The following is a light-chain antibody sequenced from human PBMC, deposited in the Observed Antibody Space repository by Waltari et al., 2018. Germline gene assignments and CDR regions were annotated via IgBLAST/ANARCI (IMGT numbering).Light chain of an antibody. V-gene: IGLV2-14*01. CDR1: SSDVGGSNS. CDR2: EVS. J-gene: IGLJ2*01. CDR3: SSYTSSSTLV. Sequence: QSALTQPASVSGSPGQSITISCTRTSSDVGGSNSVPWYQQHPGKAPKLMIYEVSNRPSGVSNRFSGSKSGNTAALTISGLQAEDEADYYCSSYTSSSTLVFGGGTKLTVL.